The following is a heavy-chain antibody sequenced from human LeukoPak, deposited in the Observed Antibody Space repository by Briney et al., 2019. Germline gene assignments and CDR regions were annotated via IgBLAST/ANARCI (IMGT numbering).Heavy chain of an antibody. CDR3: ARGPVYSGGRDLDY. CDR1: GFTFSNFY. Sequence: PGGSLRLSCAASGFTFSNFYMSWVRQAPGKGLEWVANIKQDGSEKYYVDSVKGRFTISRDNAKNSLYLQMNSLRAEDTVVYYCARGPVYSGGRDLDYWGQGTLVTVSS. J-gene: IGHJ4*02. V-gene: IGHV3-7*05. D-gene: IGHD6-19*01. CDR2: IKQDGSEK.